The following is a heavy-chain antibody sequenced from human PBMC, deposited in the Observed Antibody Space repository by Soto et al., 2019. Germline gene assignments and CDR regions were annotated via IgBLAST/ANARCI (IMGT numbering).Heavy chain of an antibody. CDR3: ASHDYSSSYYYGMDV. D-gene: IGHD6-13*01. CDR2: IYPGDSDT. CDR1: GYSFTSYW. Sequence: GESLKISCKGSGYSFTSYWIGWVRQMPGKGLEWMGIIYPGDSDTRYSPSFQGQVTISADKSISTAYLQWSSLKASDTAMYYCASHDYSSSYYYGMDVWGQGTTVTVSS. V-gene: IGHV5-51*01. J-gene: IGHJ6*02.